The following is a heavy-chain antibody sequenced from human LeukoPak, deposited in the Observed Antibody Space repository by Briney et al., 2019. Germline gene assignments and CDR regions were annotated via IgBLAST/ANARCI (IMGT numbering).Heavy chain of an antibody. Sequence: PSGTLSLTCTVSGGSISSNSYYWGWIRQPPGKGLEWIGSIYYSGSTYYNPSLKGRVTISVDTSKNQFSLKLSSVTAADTAVYYCARDDITMVRGVIIPTTPFDYWGQGTLVTVSS. CDR2: IYYSGST. V-gene: IGHV4-39*02. CDR3: ARDDITMVRGVIIPTTPFDY. J-gene: IGHJ4*02. CDR1: GGSISSNSYY. D-gene: IGHD3-10*01.